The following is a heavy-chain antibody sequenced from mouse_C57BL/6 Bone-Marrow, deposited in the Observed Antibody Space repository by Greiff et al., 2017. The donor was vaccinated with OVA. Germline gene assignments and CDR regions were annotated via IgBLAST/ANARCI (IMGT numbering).Heavy chain of an antibody. CDR2: IYPGDGDT. V-gene: IGHV1-82*01. Sequence: QVQLQQSGPELVKPGASVKISCKASGYAFSSSWMNWVKQRPGKGLEWIGRIYPGDGDTNYNGKFKGKATLTADKSSSTAYMQLSSLTSEDSAVYFCARWDSNYVRYAMDYWGQGTSVTVSS. CDR1: GYAFSSSW. D-gene: IGHD2-5*01. CDR3: ARWDSNYVRYAMDY. J-gene: IGHJ4*01.